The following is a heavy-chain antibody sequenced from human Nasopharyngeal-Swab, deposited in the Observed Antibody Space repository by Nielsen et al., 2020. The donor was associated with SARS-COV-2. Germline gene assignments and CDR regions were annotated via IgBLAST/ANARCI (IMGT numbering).Heavy chain of an antibody. V-gene: IGHV1-69*13. CDR3: ARDRGYCSSTSCYTKRLGGNY. CDR1: GGTFSSYA. D-gene: IGHD2-2*02. Sequence: SVKVSCKASGGTFSSYAISWVRQAPGQGLEWMGGIIPIFGTANYAQKFQGRVTITADESTSTAYMELRSLRSDDTAVYYCARDRGYCSSTSCYTKRLGGNYWGQGTLVTVSS. CDR2: IIPIFGTA. J-gene: IGHJ4*02.